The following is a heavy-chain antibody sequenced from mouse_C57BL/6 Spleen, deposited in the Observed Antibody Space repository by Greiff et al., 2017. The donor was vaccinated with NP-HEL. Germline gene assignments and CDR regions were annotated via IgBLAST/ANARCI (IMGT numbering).Heavy chain of an antibody. J-gene: IGHJ4*01. CDR1: GFTFSSYA. CDR3: ARDTSYYAMDY. D-gene: IGHD5-1*01. Sequence: EVKLVESGGGLVKPGGSLKLSCAASGFTFSSYAMSWVRQTPEKRLEWVATISDGGSYTYYPDNVKGRFTISRDNAKNNLYLQMSHLKSEDTAMYYCARDTSYYAMDYWGQGTSVTVSS. CDR2: ISDGGSYT. V-gene: IGHV5-4*01.